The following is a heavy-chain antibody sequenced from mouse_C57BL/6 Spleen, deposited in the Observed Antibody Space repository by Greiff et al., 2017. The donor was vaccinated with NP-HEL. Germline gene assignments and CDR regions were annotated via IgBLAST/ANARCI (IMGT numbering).Heavy chain of an antibody. CDR1: GFTFSSYA. CDR3: TRLVTYYFDD. CDR2: ISSGGDYT. J-gene: IGHJ2*01. D-gene: IGHD2-2*01. Sequence: EVQVVESGEGLVKPGGSLKLSCAASGFTFSSYAMSWVRQTPEKRLEWVACISSGGDYTYYADTVKGRFTISRDNAKNTLYLQMSSLKSEDTAMYYCTRLVTYYFDDWGQGTTLTVSS. V-gene: IGHV5-9-1*02.